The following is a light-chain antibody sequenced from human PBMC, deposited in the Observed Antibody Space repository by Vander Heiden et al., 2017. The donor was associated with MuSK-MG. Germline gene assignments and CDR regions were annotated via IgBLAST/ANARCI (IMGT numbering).Light chain of an antibody. V-gene: IGLV1-51*02. J-gene: IGLJ1*01. CDR2: ESN. CDR3: GTWDSSLSAHV. Sequence: QSVLTQPPSVSAAPGQKVTISCSGSSSNIGNNSVSWYQQLPGTAPKLLSYESNKRPSGIPDRFAGSKSGTSATLGITGLQTGDEADYYCGTWDSSLSAHVFGTGTKVTVL. CDR1: SSNIGNNS.